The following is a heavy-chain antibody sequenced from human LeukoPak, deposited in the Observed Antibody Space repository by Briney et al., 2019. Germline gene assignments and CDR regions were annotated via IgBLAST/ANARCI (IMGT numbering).Heavy chain of an antibody. CDR1: RFTFSTYW. CDR3: TRDFDAATGY. V-gene: IGHV3-74*01. CDR2: INPDGSST. D-gene: IGHD3-9*01. J-gene: IGHJ4*02. Sequence: PGGSLRLSCGASRFTFSTYWVHWVRQAPGKGLVWVSRINPDGSSTGYADSVRGRFTISRDNAKNTLYLQMNSLRAEDMAVYYCTRDFDAATGYWGQGTLVTVSS.